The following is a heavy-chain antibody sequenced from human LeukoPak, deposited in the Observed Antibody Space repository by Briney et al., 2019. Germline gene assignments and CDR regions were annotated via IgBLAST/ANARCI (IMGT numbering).Heavy chain of an antibody. Sequence: GASVKVSCKASGGTFNIYAISWVRQAPGQGLEWMGWISAYNGNTNYAQKLQGRVTMTTDTSTSTAYMELRSLRSDDTAVYYCARDRVSSIAAAFSPDYWGQGTLVTVSS. J-gene: IGHJ4*02. CDR1: GGTFNIYA. CDR3: ARDRVSSIAAAFSPDY. CDR2: ISAYNGNT. D-gene: IGHD6-13*01. V-gene: IGHV1-18*01.